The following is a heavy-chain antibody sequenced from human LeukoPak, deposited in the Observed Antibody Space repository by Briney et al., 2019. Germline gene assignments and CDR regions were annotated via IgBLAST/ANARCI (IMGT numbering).Heavy chain of an antibody. Sequence: SETLSLTCSVSHYSISNNYYWGWIRQSPGKGLEWIGSIYHSGSTYYNPSLRSRVSISMDTSKNQFSLKLRFVTAADTAVYYCAREMRGSASATYWGQGMLVTASS. CDR1: HYSISNNYY. CDR3: AREMRGSASATY. CDR2: IYHSGST. V-gene: IGHV4-38-2*02. J-gene: IGHJ4*02. D-gene: IGHD6-6*01.